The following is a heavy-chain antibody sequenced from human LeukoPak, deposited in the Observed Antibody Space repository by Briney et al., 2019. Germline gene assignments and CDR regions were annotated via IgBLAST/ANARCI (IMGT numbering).Heavy chain of an antibody. CDR2: ISSSSSYI. D-gene: IGHD6-25*01. J-gene: IGHJ6*02. CDR3: ARSGYPFYGMDV. CDR1: GFTFSYFS. Sequence: GGSLRLSCAASGFTFSYFSMNWVRQAPGKGLEWVSSISSSSSYIYYADSVKGRFTISRDNAKNSLYLQMNSLRAEDTAVYYCARSGYPFYGMDVWGQGTTVTVSS. V-gene: IGHV3-21*01.